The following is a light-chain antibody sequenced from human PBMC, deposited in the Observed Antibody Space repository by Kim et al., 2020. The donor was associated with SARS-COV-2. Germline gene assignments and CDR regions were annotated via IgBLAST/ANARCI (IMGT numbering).Light chain of an antibody. V-gene: IGLV1-47*01. J-gene: IGLJ3*02. CDR1: SSNIGSNY. CDR3: AAWDDSLGGRV. Sequence: GQRVTISCSGSSSNIGSNYVYWYQQLPGTAPKLLIYRNNQRPSGVPDRFSGSKSGTSASLAIRGLRSEDEADYFCAAWDDSLGGRVFGGGTKVTVL. CDR2: RNN.